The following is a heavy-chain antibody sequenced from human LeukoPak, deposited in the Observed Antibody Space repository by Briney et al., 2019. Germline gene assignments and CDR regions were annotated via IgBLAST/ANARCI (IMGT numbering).Heavy chain of an antibody. CDR2: ITGGGGIT. Sequence: GGSLRLSCAASGFTFSNYAMSWVRQAPGKGLEWVSAITGGGGITYYADSVKGRFTISRDNSKNTLYLQMNSLRAEDTAVYYCVKVLWVSRSFDFWGQGTLVTVSS. D-gene: IGHD2-21*01. CDR1: GFTFSNYA. V-gene: IGHV3-23*01. CDR3: VKVLWVSRSFDF. J-gene: IGHJ4*02.